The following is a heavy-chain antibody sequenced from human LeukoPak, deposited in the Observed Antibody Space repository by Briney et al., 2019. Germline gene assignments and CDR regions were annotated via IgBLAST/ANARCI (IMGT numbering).Heavy chain of an antibody. D-gene: IGHD6-13*01. CDR1: GYTFTSYY. CDR2: IIPISGRA. Sequence: ASVKVSCKASGYTFTSYYMHWVRQAPGQGLEWMGRIIPISGRANYAQKFRGRVTITTDESTSTAYMELSSLRSEDTAVYYCARDVYSSSWYEHYYFDYWGQGTLVTVSS. V-gene: IGHV1-69*05. CDR3: ARDVYSSSWYEHYYFDY. J-gene: IGHJ4*02.